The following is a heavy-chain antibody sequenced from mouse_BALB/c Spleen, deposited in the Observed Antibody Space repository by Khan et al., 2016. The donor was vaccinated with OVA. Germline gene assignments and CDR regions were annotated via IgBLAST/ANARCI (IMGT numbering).Heavy chain of an antibody. CDR2: LWAGGST. J-gene: IGHJ3*01. Sequence: QVQLKQSGPGLVAPSQSLSITCTVSGFSLTSYGVHWVRQPPGKGLEWLGVLWAGGSTNYNSALMSRLSISKDNSKNQVFLKMNSLQTDDTAMYYCARPYYGSTWFAYWGQGILVTVSA. D-gene: IGHD1-1*01. V-gene: IGHV2-9*02. CDR1: GFSLTSYG. CDR3: ARPYYGSTWFAY.